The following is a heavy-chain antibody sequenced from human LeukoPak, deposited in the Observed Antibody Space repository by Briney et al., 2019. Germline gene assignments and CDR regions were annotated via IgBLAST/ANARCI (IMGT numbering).Heavy chain of an antibody. CDR2: IYPSDSDT. D-gene: IGHD3-10*01. V-gene: IGHV5-51*01. Sequence: GKSLKISCKGSGYSFTSYWIGWLRQMPGKGLEWMGIIYPSDSDTRYSPSFQGQVTISADKSISTAYLQWSSLKASDTAMCYCARTMVRGVITSSFDFWGQGTLVTVSS. CDR1: GYSFTSYW. CDR3: ARTMVRGVITSSFDF. J-gene: IGHJ4*02.